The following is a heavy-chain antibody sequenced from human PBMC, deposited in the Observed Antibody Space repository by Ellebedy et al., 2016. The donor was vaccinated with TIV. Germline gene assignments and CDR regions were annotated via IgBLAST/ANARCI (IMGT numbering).Heavy chain of an antibody. Sequence: AASVKVSCKASGYTFTSYAMHWARQAPGQRLEWMGWINAGNGNTKYSQKFQGRVTITRDTSASTAYMELSSLRSEDTAVYYCARVRTLNDFWSGYDDAFDIWGQGTMVTVSS. J-gene: IGHJ3*02. CDR2: INAGNGNT. CDR3: ARVRTLNDFWSGYDDAFDI. D-gene: IGHD3-3*01. V-gene: IGHV1-3*01. CDR1: GYTFTSYA.